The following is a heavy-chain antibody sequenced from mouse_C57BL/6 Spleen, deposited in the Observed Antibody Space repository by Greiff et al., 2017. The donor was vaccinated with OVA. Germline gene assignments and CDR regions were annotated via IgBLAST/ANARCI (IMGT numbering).Heavy chain of an antibody. CDR1: GYTFTDYE. D-gene: IGHD2-5*01. V-gene: IGHV1-15*01. CDR2: IDPETGGT. Sequence: QVQLQQSGAELVRPGASVTLSCKASGYTFTDYEMHWVKQTPVHGLEWIGAIDPETGGTAYNQKFKGKAILTADKSSSTAYMELRSLTSEDSAVYYCTRSRNDSNSRGYFDVWGTGTTVTVSA. J-gene: IGHJ1*03. CDR3: TRSRNDSNSRGYFDV.